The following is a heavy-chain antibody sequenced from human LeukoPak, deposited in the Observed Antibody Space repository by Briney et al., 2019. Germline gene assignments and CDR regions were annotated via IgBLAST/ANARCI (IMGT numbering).Heavy chain of an antibody. V-gene: IGHV4-59*02. D-gene: IGHD3-10*01. Sequence: PETLSLTCSVSGASVSSDYWSWIRQSPGRGLEWIGYTHYRGDVNYNPSLKSRLTMSVDASSNQVSLKLSSVTAADAAVYYCGRNLGSGSDHWGQGTLVTVSS. CDR1: GASVSSDY. CDR3: GRNLGSGSDH. CDR2: THYRGDV. J-gene: IGHJ4*02.